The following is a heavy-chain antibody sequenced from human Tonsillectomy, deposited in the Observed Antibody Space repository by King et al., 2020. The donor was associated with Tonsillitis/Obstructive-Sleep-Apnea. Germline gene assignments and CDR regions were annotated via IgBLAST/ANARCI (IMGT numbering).Heavy chain of an antibody. J-gene: IGHJ5*02. CDR2: IIPMFETA. Sequence: QLVQSGAEVKKPGSSVKVSCKASGGIFRDYAIIWVRQAPGQGLEWMGGIIPMFETANYAQNFQGRVTITADESTSTAYMELSSLRSEDTAIYYCAREARPNVYNWFDTWGQGTLVTVSS. CDR1: GGIFRDYA. V-gene: IGHV1-69*12. CDR3: AREARPNVYNWFDT.